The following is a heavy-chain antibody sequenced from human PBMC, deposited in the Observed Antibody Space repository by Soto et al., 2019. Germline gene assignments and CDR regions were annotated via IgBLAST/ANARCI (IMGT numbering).Heavy chain of an antibody. CDR2: IWYDGSKL. V-gene: IGHV3-33*01. D-gene: IGHD3-22*01. J-gene: IGHJ4*02. Sequence: QVQLVESGGGVVQPGRSLRLSCAGSGFTFKKYGMDWVRQAPGTGLELVALIWYDGSKLYYADSVKGRFTISRDNSKNTVYLQMNNLRAEDTAVYYCARYADTSGHYSYFDYWGQGTLVTVSS. CDR3: ARYADTSGHYSYFDY. CDR1: GFTFKKYG.